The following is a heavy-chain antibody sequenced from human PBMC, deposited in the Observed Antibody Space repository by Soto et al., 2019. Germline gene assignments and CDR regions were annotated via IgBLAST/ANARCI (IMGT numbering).Heavy chain of an antibody. D-gene: IGHD5-12*01. J-gene: IGHJ4*02. CDR1: GFTFSSYS. V-gene: IGHV3-21*01. CDR2: ISSSSSYI. Sequence: EVQLVESGGGLVKPGGSLRLSCAASGFTFSSYSMNWVRQAPGKGLEGVSSISSSSSYIYYADSVKGRCTISRDNDKNSLYLQMNSLRAEDTAVYYCARIVSGYDALYFDYWGQGTLVTVSS. CDR3: ARIVSGYDALYFDY.